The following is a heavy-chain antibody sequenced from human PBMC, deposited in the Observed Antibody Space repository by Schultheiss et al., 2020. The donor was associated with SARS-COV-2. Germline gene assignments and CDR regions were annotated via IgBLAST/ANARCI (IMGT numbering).Heavy chain of an antibody. CDR1: GGSFSGYY. Sequence: SETLSLTCAVYGGSFSGYYWSWIRQPAGKGLEWIGYIYYSGSTYYNPSLKSRVTISVDTSKNQFSLKLSSVTAADTAVYYCARSFRARPAFDIWGQGTMVTVSS. V-gene: IGHV4-59*01. CDR2: IYYSGST. D-gene: IGHD6-6*01. CDR3: ARSFRARPAFDI. J-gene: IGHJ3*02.